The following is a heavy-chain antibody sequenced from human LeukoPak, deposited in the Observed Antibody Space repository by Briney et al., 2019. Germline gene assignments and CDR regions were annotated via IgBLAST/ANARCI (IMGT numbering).Heavy chain of an antibody. CDR2: INHSGST. V-gene: IGHV4-34*01. Sequence: PSETLSLTCAVYGGSFSGYYWSWIRQPPGKGLEWIGEINHSGSTNYNPSLKSRVTISVDTSKNQFSLKLSSVTAADTAVYYCAREDGSGSYYSYFDYWGQGTLVTVSS. CDR1: GGSFSGYY. D-gene: IGHD3-10*01. CDR3: AREDGSGSYYSYFDY. J-gene: IGHJ4*02.